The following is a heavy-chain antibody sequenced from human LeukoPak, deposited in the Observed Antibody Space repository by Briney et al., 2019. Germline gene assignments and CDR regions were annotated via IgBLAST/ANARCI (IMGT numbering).Heavy chain of an antibody. V-gene: IGHV3-23*01. CDR2: ISGSGGST. CDR1: GFTFSSYA. CDR3: AKYYDILTGYLPPYYFDY. D-gene: IGHD3-9*01. Sequence: GGSLRLSCAASGFTFSSYAMSWGRQAPGKGLEGVSGISGSGGSTYYADSVKGRFTISRDNSKNTLYLQMNSLRAEDTAVYSCAKYYDILTGYLPPYYFDYWGQGTLVTVSS. J-gene: IGHJ4*02.